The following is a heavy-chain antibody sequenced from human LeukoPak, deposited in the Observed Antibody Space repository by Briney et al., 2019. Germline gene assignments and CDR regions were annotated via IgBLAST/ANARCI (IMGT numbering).Heavy chain of an antibody. CDR3: ARGGGLDV. D-gene: IGHD3-16*01. V-gene: IGHV3-7*03. CDR2: INHNGNVN. J-gene: IGHJ6*02. CDR1: GFTFSSYW. Sequence: GGSLRLSCAASGFTFSSYWMNWARQAPGKGLEWVASINHNGNVNYYVDSVKGRFTISGDNAKNSLYLQMSNLRAEDTAVYFCARGGGLDVWGQGATVTVSS.